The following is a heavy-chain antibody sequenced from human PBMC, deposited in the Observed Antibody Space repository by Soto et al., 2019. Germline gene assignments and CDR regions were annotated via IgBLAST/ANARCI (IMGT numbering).Heavy chain of an antibody. CDR3: ATGAYDSSGYYYVRAFDI. V-gene: IGHV1-24*01. D-gene: IGHD3-22*01. J-gene: IGHJ3*02. CDR2: FDPEDGET. Sequence: GASVKVSCKVSGYTLTELSMHWVRQAPGKGXEWMGGFDPEDGETIYAQKFQGRVTMTEDTSTDTAYMELSSLRSEDTAVYYCATGAYDSSGYYYVRAFDIWGQGTMVTVSS. CDR1: GYTLTELS.